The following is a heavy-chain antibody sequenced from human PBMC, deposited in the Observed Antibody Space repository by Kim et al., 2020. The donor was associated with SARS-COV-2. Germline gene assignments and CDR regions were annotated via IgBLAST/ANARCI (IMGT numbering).Heavy chain of an antibody. CDR3: TAYSSAWTPPWG. D-gene: IGHD6-19*01. V-gene: IGHV1-46*01. CDR1: GHTFISYY. J-gene: IGHJ4*02. Sequence: ASVKVSCKASGHTFISYYMHWMRQAPGQGLEWMGIINHYGGSTTYAQKFQGRVTMARDTSTSTVYMELSSLRSEDTAVYYCTAYSSAWTPPWGWGRGTRVAVSS. CDR2: INHYGGST.